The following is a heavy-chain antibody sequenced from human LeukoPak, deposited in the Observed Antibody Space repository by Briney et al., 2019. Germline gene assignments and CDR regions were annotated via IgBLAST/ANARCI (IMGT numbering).Heavy chain of an antibody. V-gene: IGHV3-72*01. CDR1: GFTFSDHF. CDR2: SRNKAKSYTT. D-gene: IGHD6-19*01. J-gene: IGHJ4*02. CDR3: VRVGSVAGSDYLDY. Sequence: GGSLRLSCAVSGFTFSDHFLDWVRQAPGKGLEWVGRSRNKAKSYTTEYAASVKGRFTISRDDSKNSLSLQMNSLKTEDTAVYYCVRVGSVAGSDYLDYRGQGTLVTVSS.